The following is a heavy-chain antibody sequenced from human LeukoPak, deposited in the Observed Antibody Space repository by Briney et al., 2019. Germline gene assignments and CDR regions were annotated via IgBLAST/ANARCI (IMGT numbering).Heavy chain of an antibody. CDR1: GFTFSSYS. Sequence: PGGSLRLSCAASGFTFSSYSMNWVRQAPGKGLEWVSYISSSSSTIYYADSVKGRFTISRDNAKNSLYLQMNSLRAEDTAVYYCARDSRAYYYMDVWGKGTTVTVSS. CDR3: ARDSRAYYYMDV. J-gene: IGHJ6*03. CDR2: ISSSSSTI. V-gene: IGHV3-48*01.